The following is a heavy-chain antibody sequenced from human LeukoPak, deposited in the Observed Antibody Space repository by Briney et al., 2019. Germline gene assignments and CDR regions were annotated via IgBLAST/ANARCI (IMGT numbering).Heavy chain of an antibody. CDR3: ARGGGIAVAGTKGFFDY. CDR1: GGSISSYY. CDR2: IYYSGTT. J-gene: IGHJ4*02. D-gene: IGHD6-19*01. V-gene: IGHV4-59*01. Sequence: SETLSLTCSVSGGSISSYYWSWIRQPPGKGLEWIGYIYYSGTTNYNPSLKSRVTISVDTSKNQFSLKLTSVTAADTAVYYCARGGGIAVAGTKGFFDYWGQGSLVTVSS.